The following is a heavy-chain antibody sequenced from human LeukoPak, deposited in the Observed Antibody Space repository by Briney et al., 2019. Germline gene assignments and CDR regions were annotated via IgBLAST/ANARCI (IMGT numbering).Heavy chain of an antibody. CDR3: ARLFDNPYNWFDP. D-gene: IGHD3-9*01. CDR2: IYFSGNT. CDR1: GGSISGYY. Sequence: SETLSLTCTVSGGSISGYYWSWIRQPPGKGLEWIGYIYFSGNTSYNPSLKSRVTISVDTSKNQFSLKLSSVTAADTAMYYCARLFDNPYNWFDPWGQGTLVTVSS. V-gene: IGHV4-59*08. J-gene: IGHJ5*02.